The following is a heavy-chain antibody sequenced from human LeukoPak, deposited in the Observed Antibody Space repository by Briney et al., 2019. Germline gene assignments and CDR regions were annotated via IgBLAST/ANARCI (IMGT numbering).Heavy chain of an antibody. J-gene: IGHJ4*02. D-gene: IGHD4-17*01. V-gene: IGHV3-7*01. Sequence: GGSLRLSCAASGFTFSSYWMSWVRQAPGKGLEWVANIKQDGSEKYYVGSVKGRFTISRDNAKNSLYLQMNSLRAEDTAVYYCARVVDHDYGDYYLDYWGQGTLVTVSS. CDR2: IKQDGSEK. CDR1: GFTFSSYW. CDR3: ARVVDHDYGDYYLDY.